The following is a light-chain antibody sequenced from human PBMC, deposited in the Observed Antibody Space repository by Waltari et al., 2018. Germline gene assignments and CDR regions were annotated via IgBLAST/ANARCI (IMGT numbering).Light chain of an antibody. CDR1: NNNIGTYT. CDR3: STWDYTLSGLV. Sequence: HSALTQEASVSGTVGQKVTLSCSGNNNNIGTYTVGWYQQISHGVPKPVMFGKSLPSGIPDRFSASKSGTTASLTISGLQPEDEAHYYCSTWDYTLSGLVFGGGTKLTVL. J-gene: IGLJ2*01. CDR2: GKS. V-gene: IGLV1-44*01.